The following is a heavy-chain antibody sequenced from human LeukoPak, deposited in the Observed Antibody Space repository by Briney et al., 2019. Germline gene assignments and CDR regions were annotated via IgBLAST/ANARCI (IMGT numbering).Heavy chain of an antibody. CDR1: GFIIISYR. CDR3: AKYRLVWLPAPVFDY. D-gene: IGHD5-24*01. V-gene: IGHV3-7*01. CDR2: IKEDGSEK. J-gene: IGHJ4*02. Sequence: GESLRLSCAASGFIIISYRMTWVRQAPGKGLEWVANIKEDGSEKYYVDSVKGRFTISRDNAKNSLSLHMNSLRAEDTAVYYCAKYRLVWLPAPVFDYWGQGTLVTVSS.